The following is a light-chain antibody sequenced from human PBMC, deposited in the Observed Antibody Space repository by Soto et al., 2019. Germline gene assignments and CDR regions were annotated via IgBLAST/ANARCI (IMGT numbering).Light chain of an antibody. CDR2: EVS. Sequence: QSALTQPASVSGSPGQSITISCTGTSSDVGCYNYVSWYQQHPGKAPKLMIYEVSNRPSGVSNRFSGSKSGNTASLTISGLQAEDDADYYCSSYTSSSTRVFGGGTKLTVL. J-gene: IGLJ3*02. V-gene: IGLV2-14*01. CDR1: SSDVGCYNY. CDR3: SSYTSSSTRV.